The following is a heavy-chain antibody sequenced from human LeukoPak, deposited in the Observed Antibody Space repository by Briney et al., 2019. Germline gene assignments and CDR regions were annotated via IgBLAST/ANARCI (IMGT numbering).Heavy chain of an antibody. CDR1: GGSFSGYY. D-gene: IGHD3-3*01. CDR3: ARALWSGYYDY. Sequence: SETLSLTCAGYGGSFSGYYWSWIRQPPGKGLEWIGEINHSGSTNYNPSLKRLVTISVDTSKTHFSLKLSSVTAADTAVYYCARALWSGYYDYWGQGTLVTVSS. J-gene: IGHJ4*02. V-gene: IGHV4-34*01. CDR2: INHSGST.